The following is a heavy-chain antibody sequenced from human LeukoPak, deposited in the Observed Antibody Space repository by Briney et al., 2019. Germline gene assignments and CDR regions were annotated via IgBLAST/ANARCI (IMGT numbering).Heavy chain of an antibody. D-gene: IGHD1-7*01. Sequence: GGSLRLSCAASGFSFSTYWMSWVRQAPGKGLEWVANIEQDGGQKFYVASVKGRFTISRDNAKNSLYLQMNSLGAEDTAVYYCARDGDYNWNYRSGFDYWGQGTLVTVFS. CDR1: GFSFSTYW. CDR3: ARDGDYNWNYRSGFDY. CDR2: IEQDGGQK. J-gene: IGHJ4*02. V-gene: IGHV3-7*01.